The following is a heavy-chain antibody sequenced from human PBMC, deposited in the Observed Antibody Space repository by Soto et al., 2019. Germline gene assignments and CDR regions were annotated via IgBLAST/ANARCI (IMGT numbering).Heavy chain of an antibody. Sequence: SLRLSCAASGFTFSSYAMHWVRQAPGKGLEWVAVISYDGSNKYYADSVKGRFTISRDNSKNTLYLQMNSLRAEDTAVYYCARDLIGYDSSRGAFDIWGQGTMVTVSS. CDR1: GFTFSSYA. CDR3: ARDLIGYDSSRGAFDI. V-gene: IGHV3-30-3*01. J-gene: IGHJ3*02. D-gene: IGHD3-22*01. CDR2: ISYDGSNK.